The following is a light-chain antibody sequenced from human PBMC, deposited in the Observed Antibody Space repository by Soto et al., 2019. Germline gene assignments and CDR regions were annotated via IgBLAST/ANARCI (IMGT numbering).Light chain of an antibody. J-gene: IGKJ4*01. Sequence: EIVLTQSRGTLSLSPGERATLSCRASQSVSSNYLAWYQQKPGQAPRLLIFGASSRATGIPDRFSGSGSGTEFTLTISRPEPEDFAVYYCHQYGISPFGGGTKVDIK. CDR1: QSVSSNY. V-gene: IGKV3-20*01. CDR2: GAS. CDR3: HQYGISP.